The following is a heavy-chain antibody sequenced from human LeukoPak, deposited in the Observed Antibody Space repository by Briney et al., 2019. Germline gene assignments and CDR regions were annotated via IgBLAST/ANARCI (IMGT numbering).Heavy chain of an antibody. V-gene: IGHV1-69*05. CDR1: GGSFSSEA. CDR2: IIPIFGTA. Sequence: SVKVSCKAFGGSFSSEAISWVRQAPGRGLEWMGGIIPIFGTANYAQKFQGRVTITTDESTSTAYMEVSSLRSEDTAVYYCGRKAGDCGGGSCYSIDYWGQGTLVTVSS. D-gene: IGHD2-15*01. J-gene: IGHJ4*02. CDR3: GRKAGDCGGGSCYSIDY.